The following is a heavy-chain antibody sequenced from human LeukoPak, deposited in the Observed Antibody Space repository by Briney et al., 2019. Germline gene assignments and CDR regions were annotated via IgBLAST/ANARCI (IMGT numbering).Heavy chain of an antibody. CDR1: GFTFSSYA. J-gene: IGHJ4*02. CDR3: ARATGKWNRYFDQ. CDR2: ISNSGTSI. V-gene: IGHV3-48*01. Sequence: PGGSLRLSCAASGFTFSSYAMSWVRQAPGKGLEWVSYISNSGTSIYYADSVKGRFTISRDIAKSSLYLQLNSLRAEDTAVYYCARATGKWNRYFDQWGQGTLVTVSS. D-gene: IGHD1-1*01.